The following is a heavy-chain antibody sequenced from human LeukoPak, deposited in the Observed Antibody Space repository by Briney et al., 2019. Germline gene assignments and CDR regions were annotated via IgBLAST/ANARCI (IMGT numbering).Heavy chain of an antibody. D-gene: IGHD2-2*01. Sequence: PSETLSLTCTVSGGSISSGDYYWSWIRQPPGKGLEWIGYIYYSGSTYYNPSLKSRVTISVDTSKNQFSLKLSSVTAADTAVYYCARVSGSTSYYYYVDVWGKGTTVTVSS. J-gene: IGHJ6*03. CDR2: IYYSGST. V-gene: IGHV4-30-4*08. CDR3: ARVSGSTSYYYYVDV. CDR1: GGSISSGDYY.